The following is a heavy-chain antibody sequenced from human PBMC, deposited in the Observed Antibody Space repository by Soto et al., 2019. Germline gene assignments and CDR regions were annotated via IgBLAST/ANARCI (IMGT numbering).Heavy chain of an antibody. CDR2: IRSKSNSYAT. V-gene: IGHV3-73*01. D-gene: IGHD4-17*01. CDR3: TRGYGEYVRDY. CDR1: GFTFSGSA. J-gene: IGHJ4*02. Sequence: EVQLVESGGGLVQPGGSLKLSCAVSGFTFSGSAMHWVRQASGKGLEWVGRIRSKSNSYATAYAASVKGRFTISRDDSKTTAYLQMNSLNTEATAVYYCTRGYGEYVRDYWGQGTLVTVSS.